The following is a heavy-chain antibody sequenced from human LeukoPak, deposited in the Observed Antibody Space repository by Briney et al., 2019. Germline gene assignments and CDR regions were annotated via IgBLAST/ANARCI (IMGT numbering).Heavy chain of an antibody. CDR1: GYTFTSYG. CDR2: MNPNSGNT. J-gene: IGHJ3*02. D-gene: IGHD4-17*01. Sequence: ASVKVSCKASGYTFTSYGISWVRQATGQGLEWMGWMNPNSGNTNYAQKLQGRVTMTTDTSTSTAYMELRSLRSDDTAVYYCARGDDYVTFDIWGQGTMVTVSS. V-gene: IGHV1-18*01. CDR3: ARGDDYVTFDI.